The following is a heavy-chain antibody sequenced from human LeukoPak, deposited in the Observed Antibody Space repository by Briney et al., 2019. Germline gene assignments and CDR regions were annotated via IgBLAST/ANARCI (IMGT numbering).Heavy chain of an antibody. D-gene: IGHD1-26*01. V-gene: IGHV3-53*01. CDR1: DFTVSRNY. J-gene: IGHJ3*02. CDR2: IYSDGST. CDR3: ARELRENGAFDI. Sequence: GGSPRLSCAASDFTVSRNYMTWVRQAPGKGLEWVSEIYSDGSTYYAASVKGRFSISRDNSKNTVYLQMNSLRAEDTAVYYCARELRENGAFDIWGQGTMVTVSS.